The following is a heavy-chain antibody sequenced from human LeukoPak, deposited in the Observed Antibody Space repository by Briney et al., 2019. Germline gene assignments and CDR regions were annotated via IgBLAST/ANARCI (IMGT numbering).Heavy chain of an antibody. D-gene: IGHD3-9*01. CDR2: IYHSGST. CDR1: GGSISPYY. Sequence: SETLSLTCSVYGGSISPYYWSWIRQPPGKGLEWIGHIYHSGSTNYNPSLKSRVTISVDTSKNQFSLKLSSVTAADTAVYYCARDLLSYDILTGYYGGYLDLWGRGTLVTVSS. V-gene: IGHV4-59*01. CDR3: ARDLLSYDILTGYYGGYLDL. J-gene: IGHJ2*01.